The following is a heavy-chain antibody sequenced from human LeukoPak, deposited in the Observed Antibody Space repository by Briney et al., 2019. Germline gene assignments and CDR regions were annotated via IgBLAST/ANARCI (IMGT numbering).Heavy chain of an antibody. V-gene: IGHV3-9*01. CDR2: ISWNSGSI. CDR1: GFTFDDYA. J-gene: IGHJ4*02. D-gene: IGHD3-16*01. Sequence: GGSLRLSCAASGFTFDDYAMHWDRQAPGKGLEWVSGISWNSGSIGYADSVKGRFTISRDNSKNTLYLQMNSLRAEDTAVYYCAKWGRGTLFDYWGQGTLVTVSS. CDR3: AKWGRGTLFDY.